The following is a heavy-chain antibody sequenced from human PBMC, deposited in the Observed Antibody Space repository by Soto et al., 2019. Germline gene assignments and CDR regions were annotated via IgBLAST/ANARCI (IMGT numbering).Heavy chain of an antibody. D-gene: IGHD5-18*01. CDR1: GGSTSSYY. J-gene: IGHJ3*02. CDR2: IYYSGST. V-gene: IGHV4-59*01. Sequence: QVQLQESGPGLVKPSETLSLTCTVSGGSTSSYYWSWIRQPPGKGLEWIGYIYYSGSTNYNPSLKSRVTISVDTSKNQFSLKLSSVTAADTAVYYCARFGVDTAMVGAFDIWGQGTMVTVSS. CDR3: ARFGVDTAMVGAFDI.